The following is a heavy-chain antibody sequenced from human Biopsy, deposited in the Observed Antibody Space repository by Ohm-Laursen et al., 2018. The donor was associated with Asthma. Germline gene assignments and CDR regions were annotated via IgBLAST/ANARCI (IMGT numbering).Heavy chain of an antibody. Sequence: SETLSLTWPVSGGSMTPTSHYWEWIRQAPGRGLEWIGYISYGGKTSYNPSLKNRVTISRDTSKNQFSLRLTSVTAADTAVYFCARRITIFGVVQKDHGMDAWGQGTTVIVSS. J-gene: IGHJ6*02. CDR2: ISYGGKT. V-gene: IGHV4-39*01. D-gene: IGHD3-3*01. CDR1: GGSMTPTSHY. CDR3: ARRITIFGVVQKDHGMDA.